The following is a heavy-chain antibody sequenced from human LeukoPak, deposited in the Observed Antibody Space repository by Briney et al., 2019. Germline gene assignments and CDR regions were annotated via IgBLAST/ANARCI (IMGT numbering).Heavy chain of an antibody. CDR1: GITVGSSY. V-gene: IGHV3-66*02. J-gene: IGHJ5*02. CDR2: IFAGGNT. CDR3: ARASSYRFDP. D-gene: IGHD2-21*01. Sequence: GGSLRLSCAASGITVGSSYMIWVRQAPGKGLEWGSVIFAGGNTYYSDSVQGRFTISRDNSKNTVYLQMNSLRPEDTAIYYCARASSYRFDPWGQGTLVTVSS.